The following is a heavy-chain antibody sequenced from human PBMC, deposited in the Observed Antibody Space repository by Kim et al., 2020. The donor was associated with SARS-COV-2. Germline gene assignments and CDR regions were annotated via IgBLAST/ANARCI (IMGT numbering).Heavy chain of an antibody. D-gene: IGHD3-22*01. Sequence: ASVTVSCKVSGYTLTELSMHWVRQAPGKGLEWIGGFDPEDGETIYAQKFQGRVTMTEDTSTDTVYMELSSLRSEDTAVYYCATLDSSGYYKEYYFDYWGQGTLVTVSS. CDR2: FDPEDGET. CDR3: ATLDSSGYYKEYYFDY. CDR1: GYTLTELS. J-gene: IGHJ4*02. V-gene: IGHV1-24*01.